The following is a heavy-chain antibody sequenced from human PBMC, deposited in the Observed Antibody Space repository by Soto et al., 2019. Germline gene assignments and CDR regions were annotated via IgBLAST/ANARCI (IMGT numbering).Heavy chain of an antibody. Sequence: QVQLVQSGAEVKKPGASVKVSCKTSGYSFTTYYLHWVRQAPGQGLEWMGLINPSSISTSYAQKFQGRGAMTRRKSTSTVSMDLSRRRCEDAAVDYCGRSDDVGVGSASPGYFDYWGQGTLVTVSS. CDR2: INPSSIST. J-gene: IGHJ4*02. V-gene: IGHV1-46*01. CDR3: GRSDDVGVGSASPGYFDY. D-gene: IGHD3-10*01. CDR1: GYSFTTYY.